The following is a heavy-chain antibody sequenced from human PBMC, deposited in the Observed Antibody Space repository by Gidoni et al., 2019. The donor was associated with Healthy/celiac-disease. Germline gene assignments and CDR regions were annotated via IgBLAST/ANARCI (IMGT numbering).Heavy chain of an antibody. D-gene: IGHD2-2*01. CDR1: GRSVCSVRSY. J-gene: IGHJ4*02. V-gene: IGHV4-61*01. Sequence: QVQLQEPGPGLVKPSETLPFPCTVSGRSVCSVRSYWTWIRQPPGKGLEWIGYIYDSGSTNYNPSLKSRVTISVDTSKNQFSLKLSSVTAADTAVDYCASSGPLPDIVVVPAATRRLDYWGQGTLVTVSS. CDR2: IYDSGST. CDR3: ASSGPLPDIVVVPAATRRLDY.